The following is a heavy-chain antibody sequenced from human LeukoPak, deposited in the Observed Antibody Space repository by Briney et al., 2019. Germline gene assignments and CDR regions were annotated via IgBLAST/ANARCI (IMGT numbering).Heavy chain of an antibody. J-gene: IGHJ4*02. Sequence: PGGSLRLSCAASGFTFSSYSMNWVRQAPGKGLEWVSSISSSSSYIYYADSVKGRFTISRDNAKNSLYLQMNSLRAEDMALYYCAKDNYYDSSGYIDYWGQGTLVTVSS. CDR3: AKDNYYDSSGYIDY. D-gene: IGHD3-22*01. CDR1: GFTFSSYS. CDR2: ISSSSSYI. V-gene: IGHV3-21*04.